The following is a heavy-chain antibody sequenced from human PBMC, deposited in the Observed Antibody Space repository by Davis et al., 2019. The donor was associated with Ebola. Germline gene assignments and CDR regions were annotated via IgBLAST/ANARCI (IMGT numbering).Heavy chain of an antibody. V-gene: IGHV3-21*01. D-gene: IGHD3-9*01. CDR2: ISSSSTYI. CDR3: ARVGRTITYFES. CDR1: GVTLSSYS. Sequence: GGSLRLSCAASGVTLSSYSMNWVRQAPGKGLEWVSSISSSSTYIYYADSLKGRFTISSDNAKNSLYLQMNSLRAEDTAVYYCARVGRTITYFESWGQGTLVTVSS. J-gene: IGHJ4*02.